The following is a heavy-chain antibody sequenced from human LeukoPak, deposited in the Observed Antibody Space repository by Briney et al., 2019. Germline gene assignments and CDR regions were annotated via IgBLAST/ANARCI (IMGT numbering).Heavy chain of an antibody. V-gene: IGHV3-20*01. CDR1: GFTFDEYG. D-gene: IGHD3-10*01. Sequence: GGSLRLSCAASGFTFDEYGMSWVRQAPGKGLEWVSGINWNGGSTGYADSAKGRFTISRDNAKNSLYLQMNSLRAEATALYHCARDVSLLWLGEFPAHNWFDPWGQGTLVTVSS. CDR2: INWNGGST. CDR3: ARDVSLLWLGEFPAHNWFDP. J-gene: IGHJ5*02.